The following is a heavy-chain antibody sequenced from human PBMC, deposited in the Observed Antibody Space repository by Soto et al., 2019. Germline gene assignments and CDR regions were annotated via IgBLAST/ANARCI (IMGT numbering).Heavy chain of an antibody. CDR2: IIPTLGIA. Sequence: QVQLVQPGAEVKKPGSSVKVSCKASGGTFSSYTISWVGQAPGQGLEWMGRIIPTLGIANYAQKFQGRVTITADKSTSTAYMELSSLRSEDTAVYYCARGRDGMDVWGQGTTVTVSS. V-gene: IGHV1-69*02. CDR1: GGTFSSYT. D-gene: IGHD2-15*01. J-gene: IGHJ6*02. CDR3: ARGRDGMDV.